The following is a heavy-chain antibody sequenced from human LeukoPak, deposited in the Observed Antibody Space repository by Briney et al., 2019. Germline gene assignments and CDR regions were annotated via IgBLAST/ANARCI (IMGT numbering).Heavy chain of an antibody. CDR3: AKGGNYGERYYFDY. Sequence: GGSLRLSCAASGFTFSSYSMNWVRQAPGKGLEWVSSISSSSSYIYYADSVKGRFTISRDNSKNTLYLQMNSLRAEDTAVYYCAKGGNYGERYYFDYWGQGTLVTASS. D-gene: IGHD4-17*01. CDR2: ISSSSSYI. J-gene: IGHJ4*02. V-gene: IGHV3-21*04. CDR1: GFTFSSYS.